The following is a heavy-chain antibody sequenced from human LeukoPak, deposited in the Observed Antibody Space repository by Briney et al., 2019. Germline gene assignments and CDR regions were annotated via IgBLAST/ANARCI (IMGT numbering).Heavy chain of an antibody. Sequence: SETLSLTCTVSSDSISSHYWGWIRQPAGKGLEWIGRIYTNGRTNYNPSLRSRLTMSVDTSKNLFSLKLTSVTAANTAVYYCVKYSGSYGSDYFDYWGQGTLVTVSS. D-gene: IGHD1-26*01. CDR1: SDSISSHY. J-gene: IGHJ4*02. CDR3: VKYSGSYGSDYFDY. CDR2: IYTNGRT. V-gene: IGHV4-4*07.